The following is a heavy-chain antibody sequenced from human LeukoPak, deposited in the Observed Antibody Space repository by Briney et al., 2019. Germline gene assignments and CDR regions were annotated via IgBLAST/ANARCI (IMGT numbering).Heavy chain of an antibody. CDR2: ISGSGGST. J-gene: IGHJ6*03. Sequence: GGSLRLSCAASGFTFSSYAMSWVRQAPGKGLEWVSAISGSGGSTYYADSVKGRFTISRDNSKNTLYLQMNSLRAEDTALYYCARRAVADTNYYHYMDVWGKGTTVTVSS. V-gene: IGHV3-23*01. CDR1: GFTFSSYA. CDR3: ARRAVADTNYYHYMDV. D-gene: IGHD6-19*01.